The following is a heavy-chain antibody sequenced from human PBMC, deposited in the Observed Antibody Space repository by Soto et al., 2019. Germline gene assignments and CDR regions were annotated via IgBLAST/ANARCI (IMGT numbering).Heavy chain of an antibody. D-gene: IGHD4-17*01. CDR2: ISYDGGRK. CDR1: GFTFSSYA. Sequence: QVQLVESGGGVIQPGRSLRLSCAASGFTFSSYAMHWVRQAPGKGLEWVTLISYDGGRKYYAASVKGRFTISRDNSKNILFLQINSLTAEDTAVYYCARRDGDYLDWGQGTLVTVSS. V-gene: IGHV3-30-3*01. J-gene: IGHJ4*02. CDR3: ARRDGDYLD.